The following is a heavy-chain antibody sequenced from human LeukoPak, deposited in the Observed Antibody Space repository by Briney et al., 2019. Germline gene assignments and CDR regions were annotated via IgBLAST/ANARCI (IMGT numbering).Heavy chain of an antibody. CDR3: ARAGPHHRGVRTPGCSGGSCYPYYYYGMDV. CDR2: TYYRSKWYN. Sequence: SQTLSLTCAISGDSVSSNSAAWNWIRQSPSRGLEWLGRTYYRSKWYNDYAVSVKSRITINPDTSKNQFSLKLSSVTAADTAVYYCARAGPHHRGVRTPGCSGGSCYPYYYYGMDVWGQGTTVTVSS. J-gene: IGHJ6*02. V-gene: IGHV6-1*01. CDR1: GDSVSSNSAA. D-gene: IGHD2-15*01.